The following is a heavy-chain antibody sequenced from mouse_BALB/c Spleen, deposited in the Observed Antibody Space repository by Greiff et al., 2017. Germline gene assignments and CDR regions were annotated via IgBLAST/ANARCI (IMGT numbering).Heavy chain of an antibody. V-gene: IGHV2-6-7*01. D-gene: IGHD2-4*01. CDR1: GFSLTGYG. J-gene: IGHJ3*01. Sequence: VQVVESGPGLVAPSQSLSITCTVSGFSLTGYGVNWVRQPPGKGLEWLGMIWGDGSTDYNSALKSRLSISKDNSKSQVFLKMNSLQTDDTARYYCAREGDYDDGWFAYWGQGTLVTVSA. CDR3: AREGDYDDGWFAY. CDR2: IWGDGST.